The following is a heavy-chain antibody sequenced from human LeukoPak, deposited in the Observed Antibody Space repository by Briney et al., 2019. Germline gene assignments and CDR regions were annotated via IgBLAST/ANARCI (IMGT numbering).Heavy chain of an antibody. Sequence: PSETLSLTCAAYGGSFSGYYWSWIRQPPGKGLEWIGEINHSGSTNYNPSLKSRVTISVDTSKNQFSLKLSSVTAADTAVYYCARGRVVVVVAATRVWFDPWGQGTLVTVSS. V-gene: IGHV4-34*01. J-gene: IGHJ5*02. D-gene: IGHD2-15*01. CDR3: ARGRVVVVVAATRVWFDP. CDR1: GGSFSGYY. CDR2: INHSGST.